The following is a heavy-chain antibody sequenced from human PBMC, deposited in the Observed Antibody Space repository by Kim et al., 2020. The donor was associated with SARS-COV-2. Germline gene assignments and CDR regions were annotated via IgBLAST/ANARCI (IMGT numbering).Heavy chain of an antibody. D-gene: IGHD3-3*01. Sequence: GGSLRLSCAASGFSFSDYYMSWIRQAPGKGLEWVAYISGNGDYIKYADSVKGRFTISRDSALYLQMNSLRPEDTAVYYCARDTTDCWVEYYTRNFDRWG. J-gene: IGHJ5*02. V-gene: IGHV3-11*06. CDR3: ARDTTDCWVEYYTRNFDR. CDR1: GFSFSDYY. CDR2: ISGNGDYI.